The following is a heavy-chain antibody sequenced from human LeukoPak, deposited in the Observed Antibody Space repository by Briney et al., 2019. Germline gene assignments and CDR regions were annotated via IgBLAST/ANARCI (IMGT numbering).Heavy chain of an antibody. V-gene: IGHV1-18*04. Sequence: ASVKVSCKASGYTFTSYGISWVRQAPGQGLEWMGWIRAYNGNTNYAQKLQGRVTMTTDTSTSTAYMELRSLRSDDTAVYYCARWGGYGSGSFPDYFDYWGQGTLVTVSS. CDR1: GYTFTSYG. CDR3: ARWGGYGSGSFPDYFDY. J-gene: IGHJ4*02. CDR2: IRAYNGNT. D-gene: IGHD3-10*01.